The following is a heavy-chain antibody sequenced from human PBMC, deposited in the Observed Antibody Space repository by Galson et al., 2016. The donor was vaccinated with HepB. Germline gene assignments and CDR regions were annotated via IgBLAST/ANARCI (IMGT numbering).Heavy chain of an antibody. D-gene: IGHD4-23*01. J-gene: IGHJ4*02. V-gene: IGHV3-23*01. CDR1: GFTFSTYA. Sequence: SLRLSCAASGFTFSTYAMSWVRQAPGKGLECVSGISGSGGTTSYADSVKSRFTISRDNSKNTLFLQMNSLRAEDTAVYYCAKTLYGGNSDWGQGTLVTVSS. CDR3: AKTLYGGNSD. CDR2: ISGSGGTT.